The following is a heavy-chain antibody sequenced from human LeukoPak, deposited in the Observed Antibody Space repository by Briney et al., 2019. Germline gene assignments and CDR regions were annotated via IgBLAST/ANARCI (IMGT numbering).Heavy chain of an antibody. CDR2: IKEDGSER. J-gene: IGHJ4*02. D-gene: IGHD7-27*01. CDR1: GFTFSSYW. CDR3: ARGGWGFDY. V-gene: IGHV3-7*03. Sequence: GGSLRLSCAASGFTFSSYWMSWVRQAPGKGLEWVANIKEDGSERHYVDSVKGRFTISRDNAKNSLYLQMNSLRAEDTAIYYCARGGWGFDYWGQGTLVTVSS.